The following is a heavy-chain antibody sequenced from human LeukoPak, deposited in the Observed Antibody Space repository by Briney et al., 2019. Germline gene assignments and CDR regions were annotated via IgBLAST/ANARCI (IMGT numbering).Heavy chain of an antibody. CDR3: ARDRAYCGGDCYLLYYYGMDV. CDR2: IWYDGSNK. V-gene: IGHV3-33*01. CDR1: GFNFSSNG. J-gene: IGHJ6*02. D-gene: IGHD2-21*02. Sequence: GESLRLGCAASGFNFSSNGVHWVRQAKGKGLEWVAVIWYDGSNKYYADSVKGRFTISRDNSKNTLYLQMNSLRAEDTAVYYCARDRAYCGGDCYLLYYYGMDVWGQGTTVTVSS.